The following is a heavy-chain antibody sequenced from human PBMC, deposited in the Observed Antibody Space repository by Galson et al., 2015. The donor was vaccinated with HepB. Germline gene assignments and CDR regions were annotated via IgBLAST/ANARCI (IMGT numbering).Heavy chain of an antibody. J-gene: IGHJ4*02. D-gene: IGHD3-10*01. CDR2: ISSDSTTM. CDR3: ARCPFRNYYGSGTYFDY. V-gene: IGHV3-48*04. CDR1: GFTFSDYS. Sequence: SLRLSGAASGFTFSDYSVSWVRLAPGKGLEWISYISSDSTTMYYADSVKGRFTISRDSAENSLYLQMNSLRVEDSAVYYCARCPFRNYYGSGTYFDYWGQGTQVVVSS.